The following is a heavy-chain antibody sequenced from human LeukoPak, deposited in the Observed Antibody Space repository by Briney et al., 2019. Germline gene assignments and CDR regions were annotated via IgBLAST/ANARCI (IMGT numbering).Heavy chain of an antibody. V-gene: IGHV3-23*01. CDR3: AKRANRGVLGEFDY. CDR2: ISGSGGST. J-gene: IGHJ4*02. CDR1: GFTFSSYA. Sequence: GGSLRLSCAASGFTFSSYAMGWVRQASGKGLEWVSAISGSGGSTYYADSVKGRFTISRDNSKNTLYLQMSSLRAGDTAVYYCAKRANRGVLGEFDYWGQGTLVTVSS. D-gene: IGHD3-10*01.